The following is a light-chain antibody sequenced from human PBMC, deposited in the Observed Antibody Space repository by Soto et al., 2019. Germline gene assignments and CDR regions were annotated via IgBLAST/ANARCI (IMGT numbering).Light chain of an antibody. V-gene: IGLV2-14*01. CDR2: DVT. J-gene: IGLJ1*01. Sequence: QSALTQPASVSGSPGQSITISCTGTSSDVGGYNYVSWYQQHPVKAPKLMIYDVTNRPSGASDRFSGSKSGNTASLTISGLQAEDEADYYCSSYTSSSPPYVFGTGTKVTVL. CDR1: SSDVGGYNY. CDR3: SSYTSSSPPYV.